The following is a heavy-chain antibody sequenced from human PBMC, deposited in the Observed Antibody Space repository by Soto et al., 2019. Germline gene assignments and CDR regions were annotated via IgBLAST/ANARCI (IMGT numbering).Heavy chain of an antibody. J-gene: IGHJ6*02. V-gene: IGHV1-8*01. CDR1: GYTFTSYD. CDR2: MNPNSGNT. D-gene: IGHD2-2*01. CDR3: ARRRCISTSCYGDYYYYGVDV. Sequence: ASVKVSCKASGYTFTSYDINWVRQATGQGLEWMGWMNPNSGNTGYAQKLQGRVTMTTDTSTSTAYMELRSLRSDDTAVYYCARRRCISTSCYGDYYYYGVDVWGQGTRVTVS.